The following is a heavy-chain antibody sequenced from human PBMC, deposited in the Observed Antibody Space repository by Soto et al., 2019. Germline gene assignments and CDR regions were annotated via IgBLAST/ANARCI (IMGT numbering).Heavy chain of an antibody. V-gene: IGHV1-3*01. CDR1: RHTFNNYA. J-gene: IGHJ3*02. CDR3: ARTASYAFES. Sequence: QVQLVQSGAEVKKPGASVKISCKASRHTFNNYALHWVRQAPGQGLEWMGWINGDNGNTRYSQQFQGRVTITGDTSANTAYMELGGLRSEDTALYYCARTASYAFESWVQGTMVPVS. CDR2: INGDNGNT. D-gene: IGHD2-21*01.